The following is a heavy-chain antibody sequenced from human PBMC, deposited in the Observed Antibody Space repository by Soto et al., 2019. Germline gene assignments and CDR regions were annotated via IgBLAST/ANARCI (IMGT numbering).Heavy chain of an antibody. V-gene: IGHV4-30-4*01. CDR1: GGSISSGDYY. D-gene: IGHD3-22*01. Sequence: SETLSLTCTVSGGSISSGDYYWSWIRQPPGKGLEWIGYIYYSGSTYYNPSLKSRVTISVDTSKNQFSLKLSSVTAADTAVYYCAREMLVEANGIDPWGQGTLVTVSS. CDR3: AREMLVEANGIDP. CDR2: IYYSGST. J-gene: IGHJ5*02.